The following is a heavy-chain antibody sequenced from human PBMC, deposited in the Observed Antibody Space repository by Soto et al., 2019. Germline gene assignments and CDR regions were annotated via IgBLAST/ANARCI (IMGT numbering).Heavy chain of an antibody. CDR1: GGTFSSYA. CDR3: ARDMRLVGGWFNWFDP. Sequence: QVQLVQSGAEVKKPGSSVKVSCKASGGTFSSYAISWVRQAPGQGLEWMGGIIPIFGTANYAQKFQGRVTITADKATSTADRELSSLRSEDTAVYYCARDMRLVGGWFNWFDPWGQGTLVTVSS. J-gene: IGHJ5*02. D-gene: IGHD6-19*01. CDR2: IIPIFGTA. V-gene: IGHV1-69*06.